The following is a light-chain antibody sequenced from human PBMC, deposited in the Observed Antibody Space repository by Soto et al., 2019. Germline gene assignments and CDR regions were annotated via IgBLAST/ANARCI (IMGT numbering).Light chain of an antibody. V-gene: IGLV2-14*03. CDR1: SSDIGHYDY. CDR3: CTLTTSHTYV. CDR2: HVT. J-gene: IGLJ1*01. Sequence: QSALTQPASVSGSPGQSITISCTGTSSDIGHYDYVSWYQQHPGKAPKLMIYHVTYRPSGVSNRYSGSKSGNSASLTISGLQEDDEAAYYCCTLTTSHTYVFGSGTKLTVL.